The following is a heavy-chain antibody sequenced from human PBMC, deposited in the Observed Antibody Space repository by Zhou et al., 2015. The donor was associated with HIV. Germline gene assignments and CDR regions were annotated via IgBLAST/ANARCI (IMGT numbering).Heavy chain of an antibody. CDR2: IIPIFGTA. V-gene: IGHV1-69*12. CDR3: ARGVVVVPAAIGWFDP. CDR1: GGTFSSYA. Sequence: QVQLVQSGAEVKKPGSSVKVSCKASGGTFSSYAISWVRQAPGQGLEWMGGIIPIFGTANYAQKFQGRVTITADESTSTAYMELSSLRSEDTAVYYCARGVVVVPAAIGWFDPVGPGNPGHRLL. D-gene: IGHD2-2*01. J-gene: IGHJ5*02.